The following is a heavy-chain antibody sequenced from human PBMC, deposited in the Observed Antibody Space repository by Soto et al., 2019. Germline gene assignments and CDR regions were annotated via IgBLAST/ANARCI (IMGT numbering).Heavy chain of an antibody. J-gene: IGHJ5*02. D-gene: IGHD6-13*01. CDR2: IYHSGST. CDR3: ARVGRGSSSWYVGWFDP. CDR1: SGSISSSNW. V-gene: IGHV4-4*02. Sequence: SETLSLTCAVSSGSISSSNWWSWVRQPPGKGLEWIGEIYHSGSTNYNPSLKSRVTISVDKSKNQFSLKLSSVTAADTAVYYCARVGRGSSSWYVGWFDPWGQGTLVTVSS.